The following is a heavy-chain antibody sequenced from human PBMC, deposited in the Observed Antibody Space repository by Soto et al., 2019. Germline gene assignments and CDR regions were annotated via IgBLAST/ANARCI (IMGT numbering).Heavy chain of an antibody. D-gene: IGHD3-22*01. V-gene: IGHV2-5*02. CDR1: GFSLSTSGVG. Sequence: QITLKESGPTLVKPTQTLTLTCTFSGFSLSTSGVGVGWIRQPPGKALEWLALIYWDDDKGYSSYLKTRLNITKDTSKNQVILTMTHMDPVDTATYYCAHATAYDYDSGGYLDYWGQGTLVTVSS. CDR2: IYWDDDK. CDR3: AHATAYDYDSGGYLDY. J-gene: IGHJ4*02.